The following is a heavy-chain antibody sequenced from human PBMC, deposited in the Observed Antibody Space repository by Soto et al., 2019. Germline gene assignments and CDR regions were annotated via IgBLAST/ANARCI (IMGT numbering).Heavy chain of an antibody. J-gene: IGHJ4*02. CDR3: AHIVPVHYRGYDFEF. CDR2: IYWDEDK. D-gene: IGHD5-12*01. Sequence: QITLKESGPTLVKPTQTLTLTCTFSGFSLSTHTVGVAWIRQPPGKALEWLALIYWDEDKRYSPSLKSRLTITKDASKIQVVLTMTNMDPVDTATYYCAHIVPVHYRGYDFEFWGQGILVTVSS. CDR1: GFSLSTHTVG. V-gene: IGHV2-5*02.